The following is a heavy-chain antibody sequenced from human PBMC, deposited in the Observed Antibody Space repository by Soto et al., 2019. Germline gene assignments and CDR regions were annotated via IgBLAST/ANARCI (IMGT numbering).Heavy chain of an antibody. CDR2: IDWDDDK. J-gene: IGHJ4*02. CDR3: ARIYYYDSTDYPYFFDY. D-gene: IGHD3-22*01. V-gene: IGHV2-70*17. Sequence: SGPTLVNPTQTLTLSCTFSGFSLSTSGMCVSWNRQPPGKALEWVARIDWDDDKFYSTSLKTRLTISKDTSKNQVVLTMTNMDPVYTATYYCARIYYYDSTDYPYFFDYWGQGTLVTVSS. CDR1: GFSLSTSGMC.